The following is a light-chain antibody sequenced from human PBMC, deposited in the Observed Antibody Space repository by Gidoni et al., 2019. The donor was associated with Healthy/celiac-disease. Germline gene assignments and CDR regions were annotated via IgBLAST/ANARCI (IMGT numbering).Light chain of an antibody. Sequence: DIQMTQSPSTLSASVGDRVPITCRASQSISSWLAWYQQKPGKAPKLLIYKASSLESGVPSRFSGSGSGTEFTLTISSLQPDDFATYYCQQYNSYSPSVTFGQGTKVEIK. CDR2: KAS. CDR1: QSISSW. V-gene: IGKV1-5*03. J-gene: IGKJ1*01. CDR3: QQYNSYSPSVT.